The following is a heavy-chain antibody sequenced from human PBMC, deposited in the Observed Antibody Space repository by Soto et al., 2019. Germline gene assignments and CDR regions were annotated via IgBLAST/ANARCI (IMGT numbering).Heavy chain of an antibody. V-gene: IGHV1-46*01. CDR2: INPSGGST. CDR3: ARTPDYYDSSGYSHFDY. J-gene: IGHJ4*02. Sequence: GASVKVSCKASGYTFTSYYMHWVRQAPGQGLEWMGIINPSGGSTSYAQKFQGRVTMTRDTSTSTVYMELSSLRSEDTAVYYCARTPDYYDSSGYSHFDYWGQGTLVTVSS. D-gene: IGHD3-22*01. CDR1: GYTFTSYY.